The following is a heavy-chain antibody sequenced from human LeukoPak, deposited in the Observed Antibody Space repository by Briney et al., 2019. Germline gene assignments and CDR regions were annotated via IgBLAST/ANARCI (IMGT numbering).Heavy chain of an antibody. CDR1: GYTFTGYY. CDR3: ARDVDRRGAGDV. CDR2: INPNSGGT. J-gene: IGHJ6*04. Sequence: ASVKVSCKASGYTFTGYYMHWVRQAPGQGLEWMGWINPNSGGTNYAQKFQGRVTMTRDTSISTAYMELSRLRSDGTAVYYCARDVDRRGAGDVWGKGTTVTVSS. D-gene: IGHD3-16*01. V-gene: IGHV1-2*02.